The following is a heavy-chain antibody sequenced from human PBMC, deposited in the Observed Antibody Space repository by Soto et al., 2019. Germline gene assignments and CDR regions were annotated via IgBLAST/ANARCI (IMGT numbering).Heavy chain of an antibody. D-gene: IGHD3-3*01. Sequence: QLLESGGGLVQPGGSLRLSCAASGFTFSTYAMSWVRQAPGGGLEWVSTITGRGANTYYADSVKGRFAISRDNSINTLYLQMDSLRAEDTAIYYCAKDGALLRLDGGPLHLWGQGTLVTVSS. CDR3: AKDGALLRLDGGPLHL. V-gene: IGHV3-23*01. CDR2: ITGRGANT. J-gene: IGHJ1*01. CDR1: GFTFSTYA.